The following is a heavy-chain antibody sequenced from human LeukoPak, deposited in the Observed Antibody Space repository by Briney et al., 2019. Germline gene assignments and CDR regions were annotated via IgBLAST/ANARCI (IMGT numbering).Heavy chain of an antibody. CDR1: GFTFSNYV. CDR3: VKDGRRSPPC. V-gene: IGHV3-23*01. CDR2: INGGGGST. J-gene: IGHJ4*02. Sequence: GWSLRLSCAASGFTFSNYVMSWVRQAPGKGPEGVSGINGGGGSTFYAESVKGRFTISRDNSKNTLYLQMNSLRAADTAVYYCVKDGRRSPPCWGQGTLVTVSS. D-gene: IGHD2-15*01.